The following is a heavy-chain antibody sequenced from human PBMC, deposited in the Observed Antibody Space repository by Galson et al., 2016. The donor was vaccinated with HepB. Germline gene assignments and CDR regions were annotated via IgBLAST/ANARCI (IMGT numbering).Heavy chain of an antibody. D-gene: IGHD1-26*01. CDR3: ARQGYDGTYGWVDP. J-gene: IGHJ5*02. CDR2: IYYGGNT. CDR1: GGSITTGVFY. Sequence: SETLSLTCTVSGGSITTGVFYWAWIRQPPGKGLEWIGNIYYGGNTYYNPSLKGRVTVSVDTSKNQFSLRLASVTAADTALYYCARQGYDGTYGWVDPWGQGTLVTVSS. V-gene: IGHV4-39*01.